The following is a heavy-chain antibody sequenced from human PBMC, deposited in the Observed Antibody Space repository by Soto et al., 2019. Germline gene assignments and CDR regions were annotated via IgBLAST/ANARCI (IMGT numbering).Heavy chain of an antibody. CDR1: GYTFTSYG. J-gene: IGHJ1*01. Sequence: ASVKVSCKASGYTFTSYGISWVRQAPGQGLEWMGWISAYNGNTNYAQKLQGRVTMTTDTSTSTAYMELRSLRSDDTAVYYCAIEFSRYSGYEIRAYCGQGSLVPVSS. CDR3: AIEFSRYSGYEIRAY. CDR2: ISAYNGNT. V-gene: IGHV1-18*01. D-gene: IGHD5-12*01.